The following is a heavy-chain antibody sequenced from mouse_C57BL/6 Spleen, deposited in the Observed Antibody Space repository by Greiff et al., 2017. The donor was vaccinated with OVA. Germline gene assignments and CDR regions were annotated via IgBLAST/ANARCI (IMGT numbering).Heavy chain of an antibody. Sequence: VQGVESGPGLVAPSQSLSITCTVSGFSLTSYGVHWVRQPPGKGLEWLVVVWSDGSTTYNSALKSRLSLSKDKSKSQDFLKMNILRTDDTAMYYCAIHAGNAYYYAMDYWGQGTSVTVSS. CDR3: AIHAGNAYYYAMDY. J-gene: IGHJ4*01. CDR2: VWSDGST. CDR1: GFSLTSYG. D-gene: IGHD2-1*01. V-gene: IGHV2-6-1*01.